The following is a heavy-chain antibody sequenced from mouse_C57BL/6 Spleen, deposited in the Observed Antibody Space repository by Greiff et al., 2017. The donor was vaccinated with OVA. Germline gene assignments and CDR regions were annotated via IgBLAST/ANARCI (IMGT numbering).Heavy chain of an antibody. Sequence: VQLQQSGPELVKPGATVKISCKASGYSFTGYYMNWVKQSPEKSLEWIGEINPSTGGTTYNQKFKAKATLTVDKSSSTAYMQLKSLTSEDSAVYYCARGGITSYWYFDVWGTGTTVTVSS. CDR3: ARGGITSYWYFDV. CDR1: GYSFTGYY. J-gene: IGHJ1*03. V-gene: IGHV1-42*01. D-gene: IGHD2-4*01. CDR2: INPSTGGT.